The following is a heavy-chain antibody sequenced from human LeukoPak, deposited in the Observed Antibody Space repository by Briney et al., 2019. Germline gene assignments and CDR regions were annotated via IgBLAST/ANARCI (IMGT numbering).Heavy chain of an antibody. V-gene: IGHV3-30-3*01. CDR1: GFVFSDYA. J-gene: IGHJ5*02. CDR2: ISFDGSNK. Sequence: GGSLRLSCAASGFVFSDYAVHWVRQAPGKGLEWVALISFDGSNKYYADSVKGRFTISRDNAKNSLYLQMNSLRAEDTAVYYCARDRFPTRSGWFDPRGQGTLVTVSS. CDR3: ARDRFPTRSGWFDP. D-gene: IGHD1-14*01.